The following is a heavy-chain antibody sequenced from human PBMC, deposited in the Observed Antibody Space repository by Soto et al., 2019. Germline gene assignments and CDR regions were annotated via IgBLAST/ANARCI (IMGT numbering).Heavy chain of an antibody. CDR3: ARDWGSIAAAVGYGMDV. CDR1: GFTFSSYA. CDR2: ISYDGSNK. Sequence: GGSLRLSCAASGFTFSSYAMHWVRQAPGKGLEWVAVISYDGSNKYYADSVKGRFTISRDNSKNTLYLQMNSLRAEDTAVYYCARDWGSIAAAVGYGMDVWGQGTMVTVSS. D-gene: IGHD6-13*01. V-gene: IGHV3-30-3*01. J-gene: IGHJ6*02.